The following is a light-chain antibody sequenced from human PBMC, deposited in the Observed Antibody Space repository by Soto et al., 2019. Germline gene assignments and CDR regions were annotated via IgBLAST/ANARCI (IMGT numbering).Light chain of an antibody. CDR1: SSDVGVYKY. CDR3: SSYTASGTVV. CDR2: DVT. Sequence: QSVLTQPASVSGSPGQSITISCTGTSSDVGVYKYVSWYQQHPGTAPKLMIFDVTNRPSGVSNRFSGSKSGSTASLTISGRQAEDEAAYYCSSYTASGTVVFGGGTQLTVL. V-gene: IGLV2-14*03. J-gene: IGLJ2*01.